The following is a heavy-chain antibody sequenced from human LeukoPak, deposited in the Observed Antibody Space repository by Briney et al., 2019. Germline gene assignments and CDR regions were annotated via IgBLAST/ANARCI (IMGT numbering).Heavy chain of an antibody. D-gene: IGHD1-26*01. V-gene: IGHV3-21*01. CDR2: ISSSSSYI. CDR3: ARDRPWEPHFRPRGYYGMDV. Sequence: GGSLRLSCAASGFTFSSYSMNWVRQAPGKGLEWVSSISSSSSYIYYADSVKGRFTISRDNAKNSLYLQMNSLRAEDTAVYYCARDRPWEPHFRPRGYYGMDVWGQGTTVTVSS. CDR1: GFTFSSYS. J-gene: IGHJ6*02.